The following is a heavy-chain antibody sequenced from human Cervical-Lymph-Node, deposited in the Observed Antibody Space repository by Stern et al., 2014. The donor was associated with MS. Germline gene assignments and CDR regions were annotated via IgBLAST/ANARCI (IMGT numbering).Heavy chain of an antibody. CDR2: FMSLVGTS. J-gene: IGHJ4*02. CDR3: AREGGDHTGNRFDH. Sequence: VQLVESGAEVGKPGSSVTVSCKASGGTFSRYPPSLVRKAPAAGLAWMGGFMSLVGTSHYAQKFQSRLTMTADETTSTAYMELSRLRSEDTALYFCAREGGDHTGNRFDHWGQGTLVTVSS. V-gene: IGHV1-69*01. CDR1: GGTFSRYP. D-gene: IGHD1-14*01.